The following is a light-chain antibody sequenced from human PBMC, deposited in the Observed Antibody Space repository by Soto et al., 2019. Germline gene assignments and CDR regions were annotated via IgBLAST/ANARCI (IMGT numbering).Light chain of an antibody. J-gene: IGKJ1*01. V-gene: IGKV3-15*01. CDR3: QQYNNWPTWT. CDR1: QSVSSN. CDR2: GAS. Sequence: EIVMTQSPATLSVSPGERATLSCRASQSVSSNLAWYQQKPGQAPRLLIYGASTRATGIPARFSGSGSGTEFTLTISSLQSEDFAVHYCQQYNNWPTWTFGQRTKVEIK.